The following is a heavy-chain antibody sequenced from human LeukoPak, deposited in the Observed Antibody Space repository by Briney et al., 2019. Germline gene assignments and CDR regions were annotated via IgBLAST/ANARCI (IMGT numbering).Heavy chain of an antibody. CDR3: ATSRVRLYYFDL. V-gene: IGHV1-2*02. CDR1: GYTFTDYS. CDR2: ISPNSGAT. J-gene: IGHJ4*02. D-gene: IGHD5/OR15-5a*01. Sequence: ASVKVSCKASGYTFTDYSMHWVRQAPGQGLEWMGWISPNSGATNYAQNFQGGVTMTRDTSISTAYMELSRLGPDDTAVYYCATSRVRLYYFDLWGQGTLVTVSS.